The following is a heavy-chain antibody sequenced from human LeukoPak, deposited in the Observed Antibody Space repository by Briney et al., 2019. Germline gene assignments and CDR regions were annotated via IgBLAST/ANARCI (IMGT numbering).Heavy chain of an antibody. CDR2: VNWNGGST. CDR1: GFTFDDYG. V-gene: IGHV3-20*04. Sequence: PGGSLRLSCAASGFTFDDYGMSWVRQAPGKGLEWVSGVNWNGGSTGYADSVKGRFTISRDNAKNSLYLQMNSLRAEDTALYYCARGRGYGDYIGHFDYWGQGTLVTVSS. D-gene: IGHD4-17*01. J-gene: IGHJ4*02. CDR3: ARGRGYGDYIGHFDY.